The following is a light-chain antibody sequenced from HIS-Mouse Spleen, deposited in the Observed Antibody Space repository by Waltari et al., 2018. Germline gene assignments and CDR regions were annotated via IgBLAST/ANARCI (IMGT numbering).Light chain of an antibody. V-gene: IGKV1-5*03. CDR1: QSISSW. CDR3: QQYRT. CDR2: KAS. J-gene: IGKJ1*01. Sequence: DIQMTQSPSTLSASVGDRATITCRASQSISSWLAWYQQKPGKAPKLLIYKASSLESGVPSRFSGSGSGTEFTLTISSLQPDDFATYYCQQYRTFGQGTKVEIK.